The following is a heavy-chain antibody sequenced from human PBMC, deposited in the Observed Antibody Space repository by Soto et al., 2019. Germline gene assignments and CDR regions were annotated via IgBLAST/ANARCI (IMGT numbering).Heavy chain of an antibody. CDR2: IYYSGST. Sequence: SETLSLTCTVSGGSISSSSYYWGWIRQPPGKGLEWIGSIYYSGSTYYNPSLKSRVTISVDTSKNQFSLKLSSVTAADTAVYYCARQHWAAGYFDYWGQGTLVTVSS. D-gene: IGHD6-13*01. CDR1: GGSISSSSYY. CDR3: ARQHWAAGYFDY. J-gene: IGHJ4*02. V-gene: IGHV4-39*01.